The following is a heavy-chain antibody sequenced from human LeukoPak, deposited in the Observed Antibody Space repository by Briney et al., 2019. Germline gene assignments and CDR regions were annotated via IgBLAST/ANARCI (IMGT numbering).Heavy chain of an antibody. V-gene: IGHV3-23*01. J-gene: IGHJ4*02. D-gene: IGHD2-15*01. CDR2: ISNNGGYT. Sequence: GGSLRLSCAASGFTFSSSAMSWVRQAPGKGLEWVSAISNNGGYTYYADSVRGRFTISRDNSKSTLCLQMNSLRAEDTAVYYCAKQLGYCSDGSCYFPYWGQGTLVAVSS. CDR3: AKQLGYCSDGSCYFPY. CDR1: GFTFSSSA.